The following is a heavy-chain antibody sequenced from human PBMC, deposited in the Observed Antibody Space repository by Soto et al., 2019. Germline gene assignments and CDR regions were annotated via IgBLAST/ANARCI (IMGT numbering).Heavy chain of an antibody. V-gene: IGHV6-1*01. CDR1: GDSVSSTSAA. Sequence: QVQLQQSGPGLVQPSQTLSLTCAISGDSVSSTSAARSWIRQSPSRGLEWLGRTYYRSKWYSDYAVSVKSRITINPDTSKNQFSLQLNSVTPDDTAVYYCARGSYYSGWVWGQGTLVTVSS. D-gene: IGHD6-19*01. J-gene: IGHJ4*02. CDR2: TYYRSKWYS. CDR3: ARGSYYSGWV.